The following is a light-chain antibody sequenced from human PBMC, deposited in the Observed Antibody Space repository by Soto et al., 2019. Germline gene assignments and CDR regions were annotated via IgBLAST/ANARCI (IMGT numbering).Light chain of an antibody. CDR2: EGD. Sequence: QSALTQPASVSGSPGQSITISCTGTSSDVGTYNLVSWYQQPPGEAPKLLIYEGDKWPSGVSSRFSGSKSGNTASLTISGLQAEDEADYYCRAYAGGRTLVFGGGTKVTVL. V-gene: IGLV2-23*01. CDR3: RAYAGGRTLV. CDR1: SSDVGTYNL. J-gene: IGLJ2*01.